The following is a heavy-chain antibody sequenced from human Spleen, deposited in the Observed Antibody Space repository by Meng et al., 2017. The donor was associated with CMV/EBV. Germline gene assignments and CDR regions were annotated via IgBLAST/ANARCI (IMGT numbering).Heavy chain of an antibody. CDR2: ISSSSYI. CDR1: GFTFSSYS. J-gene: IGHJ4*02. Sequence: LGLYCAASGFTFSSYSMNWVRQAPGKGLEWVSSISSSSYIYYADSVKGRFTISRDNAKNSLYLQMNSLRAEDTAVYYCARDHLGTLLWGQGTLVTVSS. V-gene: IGHV3-21*01. D-gene: IGHD3-16*01. CDR3: ARDHLGTLL.